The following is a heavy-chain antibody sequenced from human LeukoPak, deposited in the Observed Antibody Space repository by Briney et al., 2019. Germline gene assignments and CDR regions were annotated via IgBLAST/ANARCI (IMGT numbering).Heavy chain of an antibody. V-gene: IGHV3-74*01. Sequence: GGSLRLSCVASGFSFRSDWMHWVPPVPGHRPFWVSRISTDGGFTTYAESVRGRFTISRDNAQNTLGLQMNGLTIDDTAVYYSAGDEQATAAIGNWGQGALVTVSS. CDR3: AGDEQATAAIGN. D-gene: IGHD2-2*01. CDR1: GFSFRSDW. J-gene: IGHJ4*02. CDR2: ISTDGGFT.